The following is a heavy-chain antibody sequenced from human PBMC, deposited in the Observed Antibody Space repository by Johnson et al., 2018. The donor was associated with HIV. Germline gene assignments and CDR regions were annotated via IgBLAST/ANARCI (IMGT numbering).Heavy chain of an antibody. CDR2: ISYDGSNK. D-gene: IGHD3-3*01. J-gene: IGHJ3*02. Sequence: VQLVESGGGVVRPGGSLRLSCAASGFTFSSYGMHWVRQAPGKGLEWVAVISYDGSNKYYVDSVKGRFTISRDKSKNTLYLQMNSLRAEDTAVYYCARGGSHITIFGVDINMGAFDIWGQGTLVTLSS. CDR1: GFTFSSYG. CDR3: ARGGSHITIFGVDINMGAFDI. V-gene: IGHV3-30*03.